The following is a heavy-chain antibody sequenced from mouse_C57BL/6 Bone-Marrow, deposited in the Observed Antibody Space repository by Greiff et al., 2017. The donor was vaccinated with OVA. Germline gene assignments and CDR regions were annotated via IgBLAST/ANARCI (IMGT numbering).Heavy chain of an antibody. CDR3: ARSGYGNYWYFDV. Sequence: QVQLQQSGAELVKPGASVKLSCKASGYTFTSYWMHWVKQRPGQGLEWIGMIHPNSGSTNYNEKFKSKATLTVDKSSSTAYMQLSSLTSEDSAVYYGARSGYGNYWYFDVWGTGTTVTVSS. V-gene: IGHV1-64*01. J-gene: IGHJ1*03. CDR1: GYTFTSYW. CDR2: IHPNSGST. D-gene: IGHD2-1*01.